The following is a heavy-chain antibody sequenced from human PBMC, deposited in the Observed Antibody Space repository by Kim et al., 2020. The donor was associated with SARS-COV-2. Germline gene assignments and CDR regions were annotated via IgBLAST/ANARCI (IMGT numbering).Heavy chain of an antibody. CDR3: ARGPSSGSGSPKSY. Sequence: SETLSLTCAVYGGSFSGYYWSWIRQPPGKGLEWIGEINHSGGTNYNPSLKSRVTISVDTSKNQFSLKLSSVTAADTAVYYCARGPSSGSGSPKSYWGQGTLVTVSS. D-gene: IGHD3-10*01. CDR1: GGSFSGYY. CDR2: INHSGGT. V-gene: IGHV4-34*01. J-gene: IGHJ4*02.